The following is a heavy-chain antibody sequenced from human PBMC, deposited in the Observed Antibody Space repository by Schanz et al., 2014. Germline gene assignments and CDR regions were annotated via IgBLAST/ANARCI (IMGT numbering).Heavy chain of an antibody. CDR2: FIVDSGNT. CDR1: EFTFSSYK. D-gene: IGHD3-9*01. J-gene: IGHJ4*02. CDR3: AKQIHYDILTVTRN. V-gene: IGHV3-23*04. Sequence: EVQLVESGGGLVKPGGSLRLSCEASEFTFSSYKMNWVRQAPGKGLEWVSGFIVDSGNTYYAGSVKGRFSISRDYSKNTLYLQMNSLRAEDTAVYYCAKQIHYDILTVTRNWGQGTLVTVSS.